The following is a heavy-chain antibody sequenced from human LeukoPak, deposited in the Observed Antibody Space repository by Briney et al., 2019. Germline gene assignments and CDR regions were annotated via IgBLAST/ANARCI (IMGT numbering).Heavy chain of an antibody. CDR3: ARGTDGGYDSTGSFDY. V-gene: IGHV3-21*01. D-gene: IGHD5-12*01. CDR2: ITRSGSFI. Sequence: PGGSLRLSCAASGFTFNAYSMNWVRQAPGQGLEWVSSITRSGSFIYYRDSLKGRFTISRDNAKNSLFLHLNSLRDDDTAVYYCARGTDGGYDSTGSFDYWGQGALVTVSS. J-gene: IGHJ4*02. CDR1: GFTFNAYS.